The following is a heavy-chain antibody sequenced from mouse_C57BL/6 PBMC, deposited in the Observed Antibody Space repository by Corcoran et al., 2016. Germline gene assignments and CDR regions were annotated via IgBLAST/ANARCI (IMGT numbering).Heavy chain of an antibody. CDR1: GYTFTTYG. CDR3: AADGYYPYYFDY. D-gene: IGHD2-3*01. Sequence: QIQLVQSGPELKKPGETVKISCKASGYTFTTYGMSWVKQAPGKGLKWMGWINTYSGVPTYADDFKGRFAFSLETSASTAYLQINNLKNEDTATYFCAADGYYPYYFDYWGQGTTLTVSS. V-gene: IGHV9-3*01. CDR2: INTYSGVP. J-gene: IGHJ2*01.